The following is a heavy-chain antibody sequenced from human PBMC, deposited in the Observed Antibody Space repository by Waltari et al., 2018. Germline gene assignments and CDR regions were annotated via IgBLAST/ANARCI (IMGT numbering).Heavy chain of an antibody. D-gene: IGHD3-22*01. CDR3: ARVVVITRTVDY. CDR1: GGPISRGGSS. CDR2: IYYSGST. V-gene: IGHV4-31*03. Sequence: QVQLQESGPGLVKPSQTLSLTCPVPGGPISRGGSSWSWIRQHPGKGLEWIGYIYYSGSTYYNPSLKSRVTISVDTSKNQFSLKLSSVTAADTAVYYCARVVVITRTVDYWGQGTLVTVSS. J-gene: IGHJ4*02.